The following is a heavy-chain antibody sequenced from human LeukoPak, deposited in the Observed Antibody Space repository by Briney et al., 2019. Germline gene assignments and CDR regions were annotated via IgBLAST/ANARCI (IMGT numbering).Heavy chain of an antibody. J-gene: IGHJ5*02. CDR3: ARKGDVVMVAGNRFDP. Sequence: SETLSLTCTVSGGSISSSSYYWGWIRQPPGKGLEWIGSIYYSGSTYYNSSLKSRVTISVDTSKNQFSLKLTSVTAADTAVYYCARKGDVVMVAGNRFDPWGQGTLVIVSS. CDR2: IYYSGST. D-gene: IGHD2-15*01. CDR1: GGSISSSSYY. V-gene: IGHV4-39*01.